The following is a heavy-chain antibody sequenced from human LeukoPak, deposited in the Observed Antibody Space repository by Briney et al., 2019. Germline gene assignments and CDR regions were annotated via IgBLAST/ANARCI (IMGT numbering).Heavy chain of an antibody. Sequence: GGSLRLSCAASGFTFSSYAMHWVRQAPGKGLEYVSAISSNGGSTYYANSVKGRFTISRDNSKNTLYLQMGSLRAEDMAVYYCARDVTPDPYSGYEDYFGYWGQGTLVTVSS. CDR1: GFTFSSYA. V-gene: IGHV3-64*01. D-gene: IGHD5-12*01. CDR2: ISSNGGST. CDR3: ARDVTPDPYSGYEDYFGY. J-gene: IGHJ4*02.